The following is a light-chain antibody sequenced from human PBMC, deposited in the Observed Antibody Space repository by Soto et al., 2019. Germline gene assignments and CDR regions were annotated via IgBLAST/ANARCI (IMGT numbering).Light chain of an antibody. J-gene: IGKJ1*01. CDR1: QVRDNW. V-gene: IGKV1-12*01. CDR3: QQYNTWPWT. Sequence: DIQMTQSPSSVAAAEGDRVTITCGASQVRDNWLAWCQQKPGEAPRLLIYAASSLQSGVPSRFSGSGTRTHFTHTMSTLPPEDFAVYYCQQYNTWPWTFGQGPKV. CDR2: AAS.